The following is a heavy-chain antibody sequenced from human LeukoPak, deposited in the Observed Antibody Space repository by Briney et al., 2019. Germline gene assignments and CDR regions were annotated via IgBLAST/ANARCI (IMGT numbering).Heavy chain of an antibody. Sequence: ASVKVSCKASGYTFTGHYMHWVRQAPGKGLEWMGGFDPEDGETIYAQKFQGRVTMTEDTSTDTAYMELSNLRSDDTAVYYCAKKAVTTSALPVDFDYWGQGTLVTVSS. V-gene: IGHV1-24*01. D-gene: IGHD4-17*01. CDR2: FDPEDGET. CDR1: GYTFTGHY. J-gene: IGHJ4*02. CDR3: AKKAVTTSALPVDFDY.